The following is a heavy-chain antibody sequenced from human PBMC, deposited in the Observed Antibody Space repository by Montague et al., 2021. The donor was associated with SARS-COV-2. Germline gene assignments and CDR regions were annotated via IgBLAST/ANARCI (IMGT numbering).Heavy chain of an antibody. D-gene: IGHD1-1*01. CDR1: GDSITIRSYY. J-gene: IGHJ4*02. V-gene: IGHV4-39*07. Sequence: SETLSLTCTVSGDSITIRSYYWGWIRQPPGKGLEWIANIYYSGSTSYYNPSLKSRVTISLDTSKNQFSLRLRSVTAADTAVYYCARDWTHDYWGQGTLVAVSS. CDR3: ARDWTHDY. CDR2: IYYSGSTS.